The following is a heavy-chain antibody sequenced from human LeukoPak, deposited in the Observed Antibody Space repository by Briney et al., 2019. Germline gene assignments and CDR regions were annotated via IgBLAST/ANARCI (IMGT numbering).Heavy chain of an antibody. D-gene: IGHD3-22*01. CDR3: ARRNYYDSTGYFPY. CDR1: GGSISSGSYY. Sequence: SQTLSLTCTVSGGSISSGSYYWSWIRQPAGKGLEWIGRIYTSGSTNYNPSLKGRVTISVDKSKNQFSLKLSSVTAADTAVYYCARRNYYDSTGYFPYWGQGTLVTVSS. CDR2: IYTSGST. J-gene: IGHJ4*02. V-gene: IGHV4-61*02.